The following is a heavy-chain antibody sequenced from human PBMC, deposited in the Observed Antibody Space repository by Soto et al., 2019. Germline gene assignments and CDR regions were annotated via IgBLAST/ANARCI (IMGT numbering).Heavy chain of an antibody. D-gene: IGHD3-22*01. CDR2: IWYDGSNK. CDR1: GFTFSSYG. V-gene: IGHV3-33*01. CDR3: ARDSRPYYDSSGYYSNWFDP. J-gene: IGHJ5*02. Sequence: LGGSLRLSCAASGFTFSSYGMHWVRQAPGKGLEWVAVIWYDGSNKYYADSVKGRFTISRDNSKNTLYLQMNSLRAEDTAVYYCARDSRPYYDSSGYYSNWFDPWGQGTLVTVSS.